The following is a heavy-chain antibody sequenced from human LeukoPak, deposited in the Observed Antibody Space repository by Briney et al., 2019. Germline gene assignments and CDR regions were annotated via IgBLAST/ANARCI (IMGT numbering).Heavy chain of an antibody. CDR2: INHSGST. Sequence: SETLSLTCAVYGGSFSGYYWSWIRQPPGKGLEWIGEINHSGSTNYNPSLKSRVTISVDTSKNQFSLKLSSVTAADTAVYYCARAVVVVTAITPYYFDYWGQGTLVTVSS. V-gene: IGHV4-34*01. CDR1: GGSFSGYY. CDR3: ARAVVVVTAITPYYFDY. D-gene: IGHD2-21*02. J-gene: IGHJ4*02.